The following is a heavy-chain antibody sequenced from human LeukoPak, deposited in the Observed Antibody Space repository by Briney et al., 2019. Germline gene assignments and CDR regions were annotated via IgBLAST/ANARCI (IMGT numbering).Heavy chain of an antibody. Sequence: GGSLRLSCTASGFTFSSYAMYWVRRAPGKGLEWVSGIFGSGGSAHYADSVKGRFTISRDNSKKTVYMQMNSLRAEDTAVYYCGKTTTGYSSGRYPAWPVDYWGQGTLVTVSS. CDR1: GFTFSSYA. CDR2: IFGSGGSA. V-gene: IGHV3-23*01. D-gene: IGHD6-19*01. CDR3: GKTTTGYSSGRYPAWPVDY. J-gene: IGHJ4*02.